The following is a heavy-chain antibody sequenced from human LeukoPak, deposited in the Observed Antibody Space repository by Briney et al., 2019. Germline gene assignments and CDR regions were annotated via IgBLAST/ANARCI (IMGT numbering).Heavy chain of an antibody. D-gene: IGHD2-15*01. CDR1: GYILTNNW. CDR2: IYPGYSDA. V-gene: IGHV5-51*01. J-gene: IGHJ3*02. CDR3: ARRGGLTDVFDI. Sequence: GESLKISCKVSGYILTNNWIGWVRQVPGKGLEWMGLIYPGYSDAKYSPSFQGQVTFSVDKSISTAYLQWSSLKASDTAMYYCARRGGLTDVFDIWGQGTMVTVSS.